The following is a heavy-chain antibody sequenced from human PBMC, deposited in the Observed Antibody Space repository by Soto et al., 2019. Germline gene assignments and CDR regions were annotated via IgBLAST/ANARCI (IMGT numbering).Heavy chain of an antibody. Sequence: GGSLRLSCAASGFTFSNYAMNWVRQAPGKGLEWVSSVSGSDYGTHYADSVKGRFTISRDNSKNTLYLQMNSLRAEDTAVYYCAKVGFFGVLTQFDYWGQGTLVTVSS. D-gene: IGHD3-3*01. J-gene: IGHJ4*02. V-gene: IGHV3-23*01. CDR3: AKVGFFGVLTQFDY. CDR1: GFTFSNYA. CDR2: VSGSDYGT.